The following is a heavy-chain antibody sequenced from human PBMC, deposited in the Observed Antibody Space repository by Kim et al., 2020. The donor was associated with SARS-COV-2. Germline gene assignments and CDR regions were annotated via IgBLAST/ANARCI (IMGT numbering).Heavy chain of an antibody. J-gene: IGHJ4*02. Sequence: VKCRCSISSDNAKNSLYLQMNSLGAEDTAVYYCARGNSDSSGYGGYCFDYWGQGTLVTVSS. CDR3: ARGNSDSSGYGGYCFDY. D-gene: IGHD3-22*01. V-gene: IGHV3-11*01.